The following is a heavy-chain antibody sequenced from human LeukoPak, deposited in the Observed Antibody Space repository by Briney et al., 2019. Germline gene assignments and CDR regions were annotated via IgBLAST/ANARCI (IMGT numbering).Heavy chain of an antibody. V-gene: IGHV3-20*04. J-gene: IGHJ4*02. CDR3: VKQQLVRGFDY. D-gene: IGHD6-13*01. CDR2: INWNGGST. CDR1: EFTFDDYG. Sequence: PGGSLSLSCAASEFTFDDYGMSWVRQAAGKGLEWVSGINWNGGSTGYADSVKGRFTISRDNAKNSLFLQLNTLRAEDTALYYCVKQQLVRGFDYWGQGTLVTVSS.